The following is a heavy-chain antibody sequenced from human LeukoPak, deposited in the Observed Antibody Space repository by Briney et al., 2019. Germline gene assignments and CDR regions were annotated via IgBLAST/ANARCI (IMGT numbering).Heavy chain of an antibody. V-gene: IGHV3-48*02. CDR2: ISSSSSLI. CDR1: EFTFSDYS. CDR3: ARDGVRDGLYFDR. D-gene: IGHD5-24*01. Sequence: GGSLRLSCAASEFTFSDYSMTWVRQAPGKGLEWLSYISSSSSLIYYADSVKGRFTISRDNAKNSLYLQMNSLRDEDTAVYSCARDGVRDGLYFDRWGQGTLVTVSS. J-gene: IGHJ4*02.